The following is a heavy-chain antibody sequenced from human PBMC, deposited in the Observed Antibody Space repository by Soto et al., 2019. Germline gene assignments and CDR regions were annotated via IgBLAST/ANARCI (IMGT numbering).Heavy chain of an antibody. J-gene: IGHJ4*02. D-gene: IGHD3-22*01. CDR3: AKSYYEGSIMRGNDY. V-gene: IGHV3-23*01. CDR2: ISGSGGST. CDR1: GFTFSSHA. Sequence: EVQLLESGGGLVQPGGSLRLSCAASGFTFSSHAMSWVRQAPGKGLEWVSGISGSGGSTYYADSAKGRFTISRDNSKNTLYLQMNSLRAEDTAVYYCAKSYYEGSIMRGNDYWGQGTLVTVSS.